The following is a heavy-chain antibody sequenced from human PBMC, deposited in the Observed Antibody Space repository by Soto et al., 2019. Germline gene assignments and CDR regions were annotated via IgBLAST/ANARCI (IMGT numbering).Heavy chain of an antibody. J-gene: IGHJ5*02. D-gene: IGHD5-12*01. Sequence: QTLSLTCAISGDSVSSNTASWNWIGQSPSRGLEWLGRTYFRSKWYNDYAVSVKSRIIINPDTSNNQFSLQLNSVTPEDTAVYFCAKGDNLGPKTGYAFDPWGQGIMVTVSS. CDR3: AKGDNLGPKTGYAFDP. CDR2: TYFRSKWYN. V-gene: IGHV6-1*01. CDR1: GDSVSSNTAS.